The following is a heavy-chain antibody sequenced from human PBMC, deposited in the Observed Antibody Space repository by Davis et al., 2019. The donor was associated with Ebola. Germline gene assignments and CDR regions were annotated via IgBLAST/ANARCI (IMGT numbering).Heavy chain of an antibody. D-gene: IGHD6-13*01. J-gene: IGHJ4*02. CDR1: GYTFTSYG. V-gene: IGHV1-18*01. CDR3: AREVGAVGN. Sequence: AASVKVSCKASGYTFTSYGISWVRQAPGQGLEWMGWISAYNGNTNYAQKLQGRVTITADKSTSTAYMELSSLRSEDTAVYYCAREVGAVGNWGQGTLVTVSS. CDR2: ISAYNGNT.